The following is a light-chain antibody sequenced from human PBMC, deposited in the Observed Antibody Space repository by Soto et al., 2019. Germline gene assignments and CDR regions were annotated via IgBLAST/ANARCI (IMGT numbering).Light chain of an antibody. CDR2: VVS. J-gene: IGLJ1*01. CDR1: SSDVGGYNY. CDR3: SSYTSSSTLV. V-gene: IGLV2-14*01. Sequence: QSALTQPASVSGSPGQSITISCTGTSSDVGGYNYVSWYQQHPGKAPKLMIYVVSNRPSGVSNRFSGSKSGNTASLTISGLQAEDEAEYYGSSYTSSSTLVFGTGTKLTVL.